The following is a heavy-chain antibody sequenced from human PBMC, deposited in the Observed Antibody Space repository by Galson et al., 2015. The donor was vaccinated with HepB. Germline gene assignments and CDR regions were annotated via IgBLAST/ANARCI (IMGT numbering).Heavy chain of an antibody. Sequence: SLRLSCAASGFTFTNYAMTWVRQAPGKGLEWVPSTIGSGGTTYYADSVQGRFTISRDNSKNTLSLQMNSLRAEDTAVYYCARRCGGDCHDAFDIWGQGTMVTVSS. CDR3: ARRCGGDCHDAFDI. J-gene: IGHJ3*02. CDR1: GFTFTNYA. D-gene: IGHD2-21*02. V-gene: IGHV3-23*01. CDR2: TIGSGGTT.